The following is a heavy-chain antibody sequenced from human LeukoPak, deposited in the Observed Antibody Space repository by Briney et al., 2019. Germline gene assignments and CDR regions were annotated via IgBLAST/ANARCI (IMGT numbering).Heavy chain of an antibody. CDR2: ISSGGTSR. CDR3: ARGTDGYFQH. CDR1: GFTFSSFE. D-gene: IGHD1-1*01. Sequence: GGSLRLSCAASGFTFSSFEMNWVRQTPGKGLEWVSYISSGGTSRYYADSVKGRFTISRDNPKNSLYLQMNSLRADDTAVYYCARGTDGYFQHRGQRTLVTVSS. V-gene: IGHV3-48*03. J-gene: IGHJ1*01.